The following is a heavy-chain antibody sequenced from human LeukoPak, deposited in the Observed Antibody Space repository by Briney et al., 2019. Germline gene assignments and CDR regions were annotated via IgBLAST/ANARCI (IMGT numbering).Heavy chain of an antibody. CDR3: ARDRGDYDILTGPPYYFDY. Sequence: TSETLSLTCTVSGGSISSSSYYWGWIRQPPGKGLEWIGSIYYSGSTYYNPSLKSRVTISVDTSKNQFSLKLSSVTAADTAVYYCARDRGDYDILTGPPYYFDYWGQGTLVTVSS. D-gene: IGHD3-9*01. CDR1: GGSISSSSYY. CDR2: IYYSGST. J-gene: IGHJ4*02. V-gene: IGHV4-39*07.